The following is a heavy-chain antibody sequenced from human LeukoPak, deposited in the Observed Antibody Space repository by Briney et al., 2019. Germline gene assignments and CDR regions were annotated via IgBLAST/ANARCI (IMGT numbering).Heavy chain of an antibody. V-gene: IGHV4-34*01. CDR2: INHSGST. J-gene: IGHJ3*02. D-gene: IGHD5-18*01. CDR3: ARYYSYGSKSHDAFDI. CDR1: GGSFSGYY. Sequence: PSETLSLTCAVYGGSFSGYYWSWIRQPPGKGLEWIGEINHSGSTNYNPSLKSRVTISVDTSKNQFSLKLSSVTAADTAVYYCARYYSYGSKSHDAFDIWVQGTMVTVSS.